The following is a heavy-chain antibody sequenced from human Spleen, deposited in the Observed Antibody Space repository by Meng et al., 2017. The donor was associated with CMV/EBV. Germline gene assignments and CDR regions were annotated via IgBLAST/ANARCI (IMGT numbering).Heavy chain of an antibody. CDR1: GFTFSGAA. CDR3: ARRVGASWFDP. CDR2: ISYDGSNK. V-gene: IGHV3-30-3*01. Sequence: GGWLVRGRSLRLSFAAPGFTFSGAAMHWVRQAPGKGLEWVAVISYDGSNKYYADSVKGRFTISRDNSKNTLYLQMNSLRAEDTAVYYCARRVGASWFDPWGQGTLVTVSS. J-gene: IGHJ5*02. D-gene: IGHD1-26*01.